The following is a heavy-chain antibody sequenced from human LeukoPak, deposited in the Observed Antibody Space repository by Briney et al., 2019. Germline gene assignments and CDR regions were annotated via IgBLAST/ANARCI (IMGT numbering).Heavy chain of an antibody. D-gene: IGHD6-19*01. CDR1: NDSISSYY. CDR3: ARDGRWLVNYFDY. Sequence: SETLSLTCTVSNDSISSYYWSWIRQPAGKGLEWIGHMYSSGFTNYNPSLKSRVTMSGDTSKNQFSLKLSSVTAADTAVYYCARDGRWLVNYFDYWGQGTLVTVSS. CDR2: MYSSGFT. J-gene: IGHJ4*02. V-gene: IGHV4-4*07.